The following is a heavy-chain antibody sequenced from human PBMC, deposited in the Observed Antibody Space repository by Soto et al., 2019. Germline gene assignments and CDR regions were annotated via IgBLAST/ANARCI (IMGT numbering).Heavy chain of an antibody. CDR1: GGSISINNYY. V-gene: IGHV4-61*01. J-gene: IGHJ2*01. CDR2: VTYSGNT. CDR3: ARGVDWFDWYLDL. Sequence: SETLSLTCTVSGGSISINNYYWSWIRQPPGKGLEWIGYVTYSGNTNYNPSLKSRVTVSVDTSKNQFSLKLTSLTTADTAVYYCARGVDWFDWYLDLWGRGTLVTVSS. D-gene: IGHD3-9*01.